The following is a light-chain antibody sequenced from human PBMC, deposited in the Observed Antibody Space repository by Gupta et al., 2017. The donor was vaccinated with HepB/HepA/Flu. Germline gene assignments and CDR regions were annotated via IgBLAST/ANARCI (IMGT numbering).Light chain of an antibody. J-gene: IGKJ1*01. CDR2: DAS. Sequence: DIQLTQSPSFLSASVGDRVTITCRASQGISSYLAWYQQKPGKAPNLLTYDASTLQSGVPSRYSGSRSGTEFTLTVSSLQPEDFATYYCQQINSFPTAFGQGTKVEIK. V-gene: IGKV1-9*01. CDR1: QGISSY. CDR3: QQINSFPTA.